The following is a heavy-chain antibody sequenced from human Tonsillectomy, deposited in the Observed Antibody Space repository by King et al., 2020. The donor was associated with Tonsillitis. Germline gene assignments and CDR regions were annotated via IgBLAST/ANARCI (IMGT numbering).Heavy chain of an antibody. V-gene: IGHV4-59*08. CDR1: GDSISSYY. CDR2: IHYSGST. CDR3: ARLPTGGWPFDP. Sequence: LQLQESCPGLVKPSETLSLTCTVSGDSISSYYWSWIRQPPGKRLEWIGYIHYSGSTNYNPSLKSRVTISLDTSKNQFSLKLTSVTAADTAVYYCARLPTGGWPFDPWGQGTLVTVSS. J-gene: IGHJ5*02. D-gene: IGHD7-27*01.